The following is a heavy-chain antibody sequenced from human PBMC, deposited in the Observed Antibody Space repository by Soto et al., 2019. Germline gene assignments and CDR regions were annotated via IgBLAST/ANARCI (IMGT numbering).Heavy chain of an antibody. CDR2: INAGNGNT. J-gene: IGHJ4*02. Sequence: ASVKVSCKSSGYTFTNYYAMHWVRQAPGQRLEWMGWINAGNGNTKYSQKFQGRVTITRDTSASTAYMELSSLRSEDTAVCYCARSIVVVTALDYWGQGTLVTVS. D-gene: IGHD2-21*02. CDR1: GYTFTNYYA. CDR3: ARSIVVVTALDY. V-gene: IGHV1-3*01.